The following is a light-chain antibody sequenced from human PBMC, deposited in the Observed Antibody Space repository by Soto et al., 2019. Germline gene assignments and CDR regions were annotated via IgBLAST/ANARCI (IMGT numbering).Light chain of an antibody. CDR3: QRFAISPT. CDR2: DAS. J-gene: IGKJ1*01. CDR1: HSIGRW. V-gene: IGKV1-5*01. Sequence: IQLTQSPSTLSFSVGDRVTITCRASHSIGRWMAWYQQKPGKAPSLLIFDASTLHSGVPSRFSGSGSGTDFTLTIISLQHDDFATCHCQRFAISPTFGQGTKVDIK.